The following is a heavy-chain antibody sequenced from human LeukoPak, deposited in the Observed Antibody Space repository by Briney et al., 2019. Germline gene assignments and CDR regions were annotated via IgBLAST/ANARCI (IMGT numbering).Heavy chain of an antibody. Sequence: ASVKVSCKASGYTFTGYYMHWVRQAPGQGLEWMGWINPNSGGTNYAQKFQGRVTMTRDTSISTAYMELNRLRSDDTAVYYCARAGWIYCSSNNCYLDNNWFDPWGQGTLVTVSS. CDR1: GYTFTGYY. V-gene: IGHV1-2*02. J-gene: IGHJ5*02. CDR3: ARAGWIYCSSNNCYLDNNWFDP. CDR2: INPNSGGT. D-gene: IGHD2-2*01.